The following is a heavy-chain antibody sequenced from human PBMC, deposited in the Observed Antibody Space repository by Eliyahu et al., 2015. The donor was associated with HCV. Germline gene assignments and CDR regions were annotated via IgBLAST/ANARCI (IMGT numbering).Heavy chain of an antibody. CDR3: ASPSDSSGWDGMYYFDY. CDR1: GGSISSSSYY. CDR2: IYFRGGT. D-gene: IGHD6-19*01. Sequence: QLQLQESGPGLVKPSETLSLTCTVSGGSISSSSYYWGWIRQPPGKGLGGVGGIYFRGGTYSNPSLKSRVTISVDTSKNQFSLKLSSVTAADTAVYYCASPSDSSGWDGMYYFDYWGQGTLVTVSS. J-gene: IGHJ4*02. V-gene: IGHV4-39*01.